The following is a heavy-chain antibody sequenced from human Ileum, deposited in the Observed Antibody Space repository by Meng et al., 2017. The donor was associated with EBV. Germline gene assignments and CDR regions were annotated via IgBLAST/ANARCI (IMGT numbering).Heavy chain of an antibody. CDR2: MNSNSGNT. D-gene: IGHD3-16*01. Sequence: QGQLVYSGAEVKKPGASVKVSCKAFGYTFINHDIDWFRQAPGQGLEWMGWMNSNSGNTGYGQKFQDRVTMTRNTSISTAYMELSSLTSEDTALYYCARGSGAGGRDWFDPWGQGTLVTVSS. CDR3: ARGSGAGGRDWFDP. J-gene: IGHJ5*02. CDR1: GYTFINHD. V-gene: IGHV1-8*02.